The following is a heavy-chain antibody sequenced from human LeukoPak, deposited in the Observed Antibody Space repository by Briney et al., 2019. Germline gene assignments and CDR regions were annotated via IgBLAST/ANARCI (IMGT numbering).Heavy chain of an antibody. J-gene: IGHJ6*03. CDR2: ISYDVSNK. CDR1: GFTFSSYC. V-gene: IGHV3-30*18. D-gene: IGHD3-3*01. Sequence: GGSLRLSCAASGFTFSSYCMHWVRQAPGKGREWVAVISYDVSNKYYADSVKGRFTISRDNSKNTLYLQMNSLRAEDTAVYYCAKDLYYDFWSGYSTFTMDVWGKGTTVTVSS. CDR3: AKDLYYDFWSGYSTFTMDV.